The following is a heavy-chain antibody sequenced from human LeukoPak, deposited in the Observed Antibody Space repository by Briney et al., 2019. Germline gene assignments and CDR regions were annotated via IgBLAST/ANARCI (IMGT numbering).Heavy chain of an antibody. Sequence: GASVKVSCRVSGYTLTELSMHWVRQAPGKGLEWMGGFDPEDGETIYAQKFQGRVTMTEDTSPDTAYMELSSLRSEDTAVYYCATEGGGSNWFDPWGQGTLVTVSS. D-gene: IGHD4-23*01. CDR3: ATEGGGSNWFDP. V-gene: IGHV1-24*01. CDR1: GYTLTELS. J-gene: IGHJ5*02. CDR2: FDPEDGET.